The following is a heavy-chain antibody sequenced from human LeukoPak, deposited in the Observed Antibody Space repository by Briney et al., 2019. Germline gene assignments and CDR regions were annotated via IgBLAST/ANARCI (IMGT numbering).Heavy chain of an antibody. CDR2: IYYSGST. CDR1: GVSISSSSYY. V-gene: IGHV4-39*01. CDR3: AAPPEYYYDSSGYAN. Sequence: SETLSLTCTVSGVSISSSSYYWGWIRQPPGKGLEWIGSIYYSGSTYYNPSLKSRVTISVDTSKNQFSLKLSSVTAADTAVYYCAAPPEYYYDSSGYANWGQGTLVTVSS. J-gene: IGHJ4*02. D-gene: IGHD3-22*01.